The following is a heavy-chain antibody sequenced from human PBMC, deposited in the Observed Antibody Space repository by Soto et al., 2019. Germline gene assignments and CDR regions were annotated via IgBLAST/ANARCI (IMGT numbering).Heavy chain of an antibody. CDR1: GFTFNNYG. J-gene: IGHJ6*04. V-gene: IGHV3-33*01. CDR2: IWNDGTNN. D-gene: IGHD6-13*01. CDR3: ARRQIPPPTRGAANARGGMDV. Sequence: QVQLVESGGGVVQPGRSLRLSCAASGFTFNNYGMHWVRQAPGKGLEWLAGIWNDGTNNYYANSVKGRFTISRDNSKNTLYLRMSSLRAEDTAVYYCARRQIPPPTRGAANARGGMDVWGEGTTVTVSS.